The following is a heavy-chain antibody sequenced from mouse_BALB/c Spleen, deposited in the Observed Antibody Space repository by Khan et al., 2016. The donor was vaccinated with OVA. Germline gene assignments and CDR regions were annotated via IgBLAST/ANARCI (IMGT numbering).Heavy chain of an antibody. Sequence: EVKLQESGPGLVKPSQSLSLTCTVTGFSITSGYAWNWIRQFPGNKLEWMGYISYRGSTCYNPLLRSRISITRDTSKNQFFLQLNSVTTEDTATYYCARKNYYGYAMDYWGQGTSVTVSS. J-gene: IGHJ4*01. CDR1: GFSITSGYA. D-gene: IGHD1-1*01. CDR3: ARKNYYGYAMDY. CDR2: ISYRGST. V-gene: IGHV3-2*02.